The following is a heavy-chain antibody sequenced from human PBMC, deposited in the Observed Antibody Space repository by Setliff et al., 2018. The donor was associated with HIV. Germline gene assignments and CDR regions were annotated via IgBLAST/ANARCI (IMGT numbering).Heavy chain of an antibody. D-gene: IGHD6-19*01. CDR2: ISGSGGNT. Sequence: GGSLRLSCAVSGFTFTNYAMSWVRQAPGKGLQWVSTISGSGGNTNYADSVKGRFTVSRDNSKNTLYLQMNSLRPEDTALYYCARETPNSGWYRKEGYYFDYWGQGTLVTVSS. CDR3: ARETPNSGWYRKEGYYFDY. CDR1: GFTFTNYA. V-gene: IGHV3-23*01. J-gene: IGHJ4*02.